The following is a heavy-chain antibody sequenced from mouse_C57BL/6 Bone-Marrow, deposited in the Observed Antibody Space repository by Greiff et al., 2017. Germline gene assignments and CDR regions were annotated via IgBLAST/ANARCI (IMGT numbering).Heavy chain of an antibody. CDR1: GFSLTSYG. V-gene: IGHV2-2*01. Sequence: QVHVKQSGPGLVQPSQSLSITCTVSGFSLTSYGVHWVRQSPGKGLEWLGVIWSGGSTDYNAAFISRLSISKDNSKSQVFFKMNSLQADDTAIYYCASYDYPNAMDYWGQGTSVTVSS. D-gene: IGHD2-4*01. CDR2: IWSGGST. CDR3: ASYDYPNAMDY. J-gene: IGHJ4*01.